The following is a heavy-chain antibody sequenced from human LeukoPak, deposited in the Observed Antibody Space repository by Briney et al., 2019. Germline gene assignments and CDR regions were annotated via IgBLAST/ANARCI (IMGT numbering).Heavy chain of an antibody. J-gene: IGHJ6*02. CDR2: INPSGGST. D-gene: IGHD2-21*02. CDR3: AREDAYCGGDCYGYYYYGMDV. CDR1: GYTFTSYY. V-gene: IGHV1-46*01. Sequence: ASVKVSCKASGYTFTSYYMHWVRQAPGQGLERMGIINPSGGSTSYAQKFQGRVTMTRDTSTSTVYMELSSLRSEDTAVYYCAREDAYCGGDCYGYYYYGMDVWGQGTTVTVSS.